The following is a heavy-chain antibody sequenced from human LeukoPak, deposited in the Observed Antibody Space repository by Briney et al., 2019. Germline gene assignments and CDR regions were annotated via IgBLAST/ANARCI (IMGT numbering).Heavy chain of an antibody. D-gene: IGHD2-2*01. V-gene: IGHV4-34*01. J-gene: IGHJ4*02. Sequence: SETLSLTCAVYGGSFSGYYWSWIRQPPGKGLEWIGEINRSGSTNYNPSLKSRVTISVDTSKNQFSLKLGSVTAADTAVCYCARRFVVPAATFDYWGQGTLVTVSS. CDR2: INRSGST. CDR3: ARRFVVPAATFDY. CDR1: GGSFSGYY.